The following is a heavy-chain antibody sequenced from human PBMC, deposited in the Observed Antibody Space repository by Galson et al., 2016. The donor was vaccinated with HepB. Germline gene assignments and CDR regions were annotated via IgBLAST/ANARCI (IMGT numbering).Heavy chain of an antibody. CDR3: AKDHGNRWLNNWFDP. D-gene: IGHD6-19*01. CDR1: GFTFSNYG. V-gene: IGHV3-30*18. Sequence: SLRLSCAASGFTFSNYGMHWNRQAPGKGLEWVAVMSHDGSHIFYVDSVKGRFSISRDNSKNTLYLQMNSLRDEDTAVYYCAKDHGNRWLNNWFDPWGQGTLVTVSS. CDR2: MSHDGSHI. J-gene: IGHJ5*02.